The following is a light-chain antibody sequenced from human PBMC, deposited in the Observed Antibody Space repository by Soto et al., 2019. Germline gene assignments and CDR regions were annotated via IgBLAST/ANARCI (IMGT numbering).Light chain of an antibody. Sequence: QLVLTQPPSASGSPGQSVTISCTGTSSDVGTHGYVSWYQQHAGKAPKLMMYDVTKRPSGVPDRFSGSKSANTASLTVSGLQAEDEADYYCMCYAGGNNWVFGGGTKLTVL. CDR1: SSDVGTHGY. CDR3: MCYAGGNNWV. CDR2: DVT. V-gene: IGLV2-8*01. J-gene: IGLJ3*02.